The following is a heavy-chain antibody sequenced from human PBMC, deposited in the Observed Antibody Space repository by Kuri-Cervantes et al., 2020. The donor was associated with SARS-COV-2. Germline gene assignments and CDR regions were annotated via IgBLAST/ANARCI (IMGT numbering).Heavy chain of an antibody. CDR3: TTEDVDYVSLDY. CDR2: ISSSSSYT. Sequence: GGSLRLSCAASGFTFSDYYMSWIRQAPGKGLEWVSYISSSSSYTNYADSVKGRFTISRDNAKNSLYLQMNSLRAEDTAVYYCTTEDVDYVSLDYWGQGTLVTVSS. V-gene: IGHV3-11*05. CDR1: GFTFSDYY. J-gene: IGHJ4*02. D-gene: IGHD4-17*01.